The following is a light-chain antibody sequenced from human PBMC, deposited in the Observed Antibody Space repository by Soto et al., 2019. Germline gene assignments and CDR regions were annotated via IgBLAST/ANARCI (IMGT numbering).Light chain of an antibody. CDR1: QNISFW. Sequence: IQVTQSPATLSASVGDRVTITCRASQNISFWLAWYQQKSGKAPKVLMHRASNLENGVPSRFSGSGSGTEFTLTISSLQPDDFATYYCQQYSSHSTFGQVTKVDI. J-gene: IGKJ1*01. CDR3: QQYSSHST. V-gene: IGKV1-5*03. CDR2: RAS.